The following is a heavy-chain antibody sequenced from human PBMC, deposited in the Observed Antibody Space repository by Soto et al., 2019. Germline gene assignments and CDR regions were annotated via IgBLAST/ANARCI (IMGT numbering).Heavy chain of an antibody. V-gene: IGHV3-21*01. J-gene: IGHJ6*03. CDR1: GFTFSSYS. CDR3: ATVSWDQLLHYYYMDV. CDR2: ISSSSSYI. D-gene: IGHD2-2*01. Sequence: GGSLRLSCAASGFTFSSYSMNWVRQAPGKGLEWVSSISSSSSYIYYADSVKGRFTISRDNAKNSLYLQMNSLRAEDTAVYYCATVSWDQLLHYYYMDVWGKGTTVTVSS.